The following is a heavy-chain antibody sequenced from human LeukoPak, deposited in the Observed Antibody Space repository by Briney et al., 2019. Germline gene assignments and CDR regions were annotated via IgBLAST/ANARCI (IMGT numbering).Heavy chain of an antibody. CDR2: IYYSGST. Sequence: SETLSLTCSVSGGSVSSYYWSWIRQPPGKTLEWIGNIYYSGSTNYNPSLKSRVTISVDTSKNQISLRLTSVTAADTAVYYCARAPLYYDILTGYAPRGWFDPWGQGTLVTVSS. V-gene: IGHV4-59*02. J-gene: IGHJ5*02. CDR1: GGSVSSYY. CDR3: ARAPLYYDILTGYAPRGWFDP. D-gene: IGHD3-9*01.